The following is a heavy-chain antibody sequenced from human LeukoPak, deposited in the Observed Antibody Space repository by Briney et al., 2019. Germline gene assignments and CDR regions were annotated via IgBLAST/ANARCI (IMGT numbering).Heavy chain of an antibody. CDR2: INWNGGST. J-gene: IGHJ3*02. Sequence: GGSLRLSCAASGFTFDDYGMSWVRQAPGKGLEWVHGINWNGGSTGYADSVKGRFTISRDNAKNSLYLQMNSLRAEDTALYYCARGYCSSTSCYTWFHDAFDIWGQGTMVTFSS. D-gene: IGHD2-2*02. CDR1: GFTFDDYG. CDR3: ARGYCSSTSCYTWFHDAFDI. V-gene: IGHV3-20*04.